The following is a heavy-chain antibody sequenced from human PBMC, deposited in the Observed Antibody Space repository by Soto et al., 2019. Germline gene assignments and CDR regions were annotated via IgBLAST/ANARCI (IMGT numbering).Heavy chain of an antibody. J-gene: IGHJ4*02. V-gene: IGHV1-18*04. D-gene: IGHD3-16*02. CDR2: ISAYNGNT. Sequence: ASVKVSCKASGYTFTSYGISWVRQAPGRGLEWMGWISAYNGNTNYAQKLQGRVTMTTDTSTSTAYMELRSLRSDDTAVYYCARDLGVWGSYRYRGRNFDYWGQGTLVTVSS. CDR1: GYTFTSYG. CDR3: ARDLGVWGSYRYRGRNFDY.